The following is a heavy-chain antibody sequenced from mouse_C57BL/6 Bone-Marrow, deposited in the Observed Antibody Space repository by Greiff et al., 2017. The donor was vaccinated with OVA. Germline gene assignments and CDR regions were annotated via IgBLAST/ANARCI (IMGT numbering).Heavy chain of an antibody. D-gene: IGHD2-5*01. CDR3: TRGYSNYYAMDY. V-gene: IGHV1-15*01. CDR2: IDPETGGT. CDR1: GFTFTDYE. Sequence: QVQLKQSGAELVRPGASVTLSCKASGFTFTDYEMHWVKQTPVHGLEWIGAIDPETGGTAYNQKFKGKAILTADKSSSTGYMELRSLTSEDSAVYYCTRGYSNYYAMDYWGQGTSVTVSS. J-gene: IGHJ4*01.